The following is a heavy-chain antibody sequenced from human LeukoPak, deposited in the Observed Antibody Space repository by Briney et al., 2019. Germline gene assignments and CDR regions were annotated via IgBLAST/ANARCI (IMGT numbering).Heavy chain of an antibody. V-gene: IGHV4-59*01. J-gene: IGHJ4*02. Sequence: SETLSLTCTVSGGSISGYYWNWIRQSPEKGLEWIGYIYHSGTINFNPSLKARVTMSIDTSKNQFSLKLSSVTAADTAVYYCAKSRSLGLQYFDTWGQGTQATVSS. CDR3: AKSRSLGLQYFDT. CDR2: IYHSGTI. D-gene: IGHD4-11*01. CDR1: GGSISGYY.